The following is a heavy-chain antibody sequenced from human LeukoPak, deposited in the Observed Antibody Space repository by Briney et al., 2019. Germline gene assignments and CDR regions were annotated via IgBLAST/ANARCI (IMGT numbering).Heavy chain of an antibody. V-gene: IGHV1-18*01. CDR2: ISAYNGNT. CDR3: ARGGVVVVAAFRFDP. D-gene: IGHD2-15*01. Sequence: GASVKVSCKASGYTFTSYGISWVRKSPGQGLEWMGWISAYNGNTNYAQKLQGRVTMTTDTSTSTAYMELRSLRSDDTAVYYCARGGVVVVAAFRFDPWGQGTLVTVSS. J-gene: IGHJ5*02. CDR1: GYTFTSYG.